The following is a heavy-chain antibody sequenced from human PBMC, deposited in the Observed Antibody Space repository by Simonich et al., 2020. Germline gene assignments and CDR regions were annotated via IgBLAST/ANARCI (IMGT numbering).Heavy chain of an antibody. CDR3: ARHAGFAFDI. V-gene: IGHV4-39*01. CDR1: GCSISSSSYY. D-gene: IGHD6-13*01. CDR2: IDYSGGT. Sequence: QLQLQESGPGLVKPSETLSLTCTVSGCSISSSSYYWGWIRHPPGKGLEWIGSIDYSGGTYYNPSLKSRVTISVDTSKNQFSLKLSSVTAADTAVYYCARHAGFAFDIWGQGTMVTVSS. J-gene: IGHJ3*02.